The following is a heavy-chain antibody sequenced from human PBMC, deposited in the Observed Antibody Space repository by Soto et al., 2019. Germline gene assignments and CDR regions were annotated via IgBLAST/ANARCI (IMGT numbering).Heavy chain of an antibody. CDR1: GFTFSSFA. Sequence: EVQLLESGGDLVQPGGSLRLSCAASGFTFSSFAMSWVRQAPGKGLEWVSSISGSGDDTYNTDSVKGRFTISRDNSKNTLYLQMNSLRTEDTAAYYCAKSLSVTTTWFDARGQGSLVTVSS. J-gene: IGHJ5*02. CDR3: AKSLSVTTTWFDA. D-gene: IGHD4-17*01. V-gene: IGHV3-23*01. CDR2: ISGSGDDT.